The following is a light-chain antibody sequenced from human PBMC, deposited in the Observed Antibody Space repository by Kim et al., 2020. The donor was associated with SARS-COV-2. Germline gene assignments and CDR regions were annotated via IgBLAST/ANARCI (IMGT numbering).Light chain of an antibody. V-gene: IGLV3-21*04. CDR3: QAWASSSDHWV. J-gene: IGLJ3*02. Sequence: SYELTQPPSVSVAPGKTARITCGGNNIGSKSVHWYQQKPGQAPVLVIYYDSDRPSGIPERFSGSNSGNTATLTISRVEAGDEADYYCQAWASSSDHWVFG. CDR1: NIGSKS. CDR2: YDS.